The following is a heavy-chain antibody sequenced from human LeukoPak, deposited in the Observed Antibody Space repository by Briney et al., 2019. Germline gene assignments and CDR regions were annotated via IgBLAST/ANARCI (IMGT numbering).Heavy chain of an antibody. Sequence: PGGSLRLSCAASGFTFSSYAMSWVRQAPGKGLEWVSGLSGSGGTTYYADSVKGRFTIPRDNSKNTLYLQMTSQRAEDTAVYCGSKARAGDPTFDYWGQGRVVTVPS. CDR2: LSGSGGTT. CDR1: GFTFSSYA. J-gene: IGHJ4*02. V-gene: IGHV3-23*01. CDR3: SKARAGDPTFDY.